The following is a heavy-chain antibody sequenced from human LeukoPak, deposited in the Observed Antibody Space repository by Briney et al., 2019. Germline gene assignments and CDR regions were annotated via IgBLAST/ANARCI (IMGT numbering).Heavy chain of an antibody. CDR3: AKGHMGDAFDI. V-gene: IGHV3-48*01. Sequence: GGSLRLSCAASGFTFSTYSMNWVRQAPGKGLEYVSYIFSSSRTIYYADSVKGRFTISRDNSKNTLYLQMNSLRAEDTAVYYCAKGHMGDAFDIWGQGTMVTVSS. D-gene: IGHD2-21*01. CDR1: GFTFSTYS. CDR2: IFSSSRTI. J-gene: IGHJ3*02.